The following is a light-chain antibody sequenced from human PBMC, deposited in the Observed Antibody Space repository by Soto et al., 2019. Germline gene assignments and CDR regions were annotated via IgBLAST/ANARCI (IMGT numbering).Light chain of an antibody. CDR2: AAS. CDR3: QQSYNSPPIP. J-gene: IGKJ5*01. Sequence: IQVTQSPSSLSASVGDRVTMAFRAGQSIFSSLNWYQQRPGKAHTLLIYAASSLQSGVPSRFRGSGYGTDFALTITSLQPEDFATYYCQQSYNSPPIPFGQGTRLEIK. V-gene: IGKV1-39*01. CDR1: QSIFSS.